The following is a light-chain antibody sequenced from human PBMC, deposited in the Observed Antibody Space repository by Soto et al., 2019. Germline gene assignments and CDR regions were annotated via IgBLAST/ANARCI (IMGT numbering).Light chain of an antibody. CDR1: QSVSSN. CDR3: EQYNNGPQT. V-gene: IGKV3-15*01. Sequence: EIVMTQSPATLSLSPGERATLSCRASQSVSSNLAWYQQKPGQAPRLLIYGASTRATGIPARVSGRASGTEFTLTISSLQSEDFAVYCCEQYNNGPQTFGHGTKLEFK. CDR2: GAS. J-gene: IGKJ1*01.